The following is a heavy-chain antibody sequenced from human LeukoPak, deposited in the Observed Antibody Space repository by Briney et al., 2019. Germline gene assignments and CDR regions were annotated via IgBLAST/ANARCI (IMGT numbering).Heavy chain of an antibody. CDR2: ISGSGRST. J-gene: IGHJ4*02. CDR1: GFSFTSYA. CDR3: AKGLWFGELWAHYFDY. V-gene: IGHV3-23*01. D-gene: IGHD3-10*01. Sequence: GGSLRLSCAASGFSFTSYAMNWVRQAPGKGLEWVSAISGSGRSTYSADSVRGRFTTSRDNSKNILYLQMNSLRAEDTAVYYCAKGLWFGELWAHYFDYWGQGTLVTVSS.